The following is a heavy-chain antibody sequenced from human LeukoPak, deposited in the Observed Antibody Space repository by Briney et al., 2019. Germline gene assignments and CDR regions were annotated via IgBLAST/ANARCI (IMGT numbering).Heavy chain of an antibody. CDR1: GFTFSDHY. J-gene: IGHJ6*02. Sequence: PGGSLRLSCAASGFTFSDHYMSWFRQAPGKGLEWVSYISNSGSLKYYADSVKGRFTISRDNSKNTLYLQMSSLRAEDTAVYYCALNLNYGDFGSGMDVWGQGTTVTVSS. D-gene: IGHD4-17*01. CDR3: ALNLNYGDFGSGMDV. CDR2: ISNSGSLK. V-gene: IGHV3-11*01.